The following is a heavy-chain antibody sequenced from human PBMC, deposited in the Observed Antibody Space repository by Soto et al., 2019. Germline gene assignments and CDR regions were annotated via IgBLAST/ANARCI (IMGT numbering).Heavy chain of an antibody. CDR3: ARANLWGGGGDCPPVSCYYYGMDV. V-gene: IGHV1-69*13. D-gene: IGHD2-21*02. Sequence: GASVKVSCKASGGTFSSYAISWVRQAPGQGLEWMGGIIPIFGTANYAQKFQGRVTITADESTSTAYMELSSLRSEDTAVYYCARANLWGGGGDCPPVSCYYYGMDVWGQGTTVTVSS. CDR2: IIPIFGTA. J-gene: IGHJ6*02. CDR1: GGTFSSYA.